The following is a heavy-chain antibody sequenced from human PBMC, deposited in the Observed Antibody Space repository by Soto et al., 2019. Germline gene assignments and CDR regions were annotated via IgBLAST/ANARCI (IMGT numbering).Heavy chain of an antibody. Sequence: ASVKVSCKASGYTFTSYYMHWVRQAPGQGLEWMGIINPSGGSTSYAQKFQGRVTMTRDTSTSTVYMDLSSLTSEDTAVYYCARGDSLWSGPERQHNFDYWGQGTLVTVSS. V-gene: IGHV1-46*01. J-gene: IGHJ4*02. CDR2: INPSGGST. CDR1: GYTFTSYY. CDR3: ARGDSLWSGPERQHNFDY. D-gene: IGHD3-3*01.